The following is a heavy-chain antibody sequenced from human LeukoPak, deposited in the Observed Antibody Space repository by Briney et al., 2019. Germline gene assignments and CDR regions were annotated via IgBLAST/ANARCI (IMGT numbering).Heavy chain of an antibody. J-gene: IGHJ4*02. Sequence: SESLSLTCAVSGDSISNNHWWSWVRQSPGKGLEWIGEIHHSGSTTYNPSLKGRVTISVDRSKNQISLKLRSVTAADTAVYYCATPTYFDILSGGWGQGTLVTVSS. CDR3: ATPTYFDILSGG. CDR2: IHHSGST. CDR1: GDSISNNHW. V-gene: IGHV4-4*02. D-gene: IGHD3-9*01.